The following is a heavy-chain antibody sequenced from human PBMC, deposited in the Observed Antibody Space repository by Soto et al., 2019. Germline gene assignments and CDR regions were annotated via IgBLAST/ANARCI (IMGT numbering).Heavy chain of an antibody. CDR1: GFTFSSYG. J-gene: IGHJ4*02. D-gene: IGHD6-13*01. V-gene: IGHV3-30*18. CDR2: ISYDGSNK. CDR3: AKAMGRGSGYDLIAAAGVDY. Sequence: QVQLVESGGGVVQPGRSLRLSCAASGFTFSSYGMHWVRQAPGKGLEWVAVISYDGSNKYYADSVKGRFTISRDNSKNTLYLQMNSLRAEDTAVYYCAKAMGRGSGYDLIAAAGVDYWGQGTLVTVSS.